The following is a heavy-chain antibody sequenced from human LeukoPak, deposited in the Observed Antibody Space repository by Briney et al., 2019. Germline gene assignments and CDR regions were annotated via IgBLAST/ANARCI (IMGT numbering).Heavy chain of an antibody. CDR3: ARGQLLWFGELLYPPYYYYYMDV. CDR1: GYTFTSYG. D-gene: IGHD3-10*01. J-gene: IGHJ6*03. Sequence: GASVKVSCKASGYTFTSYGISWVRQAPGQGLEWMGGIIPIFGTANYAQKFQGRVTITADKSTSTAYMELSSLRSEDTAVYYCARGQLLWFGELLYPPYYYYYMDVWGKGTTVTVSS. V-gene: IGHV1-69*06. CDR2: IIPIFGTA.